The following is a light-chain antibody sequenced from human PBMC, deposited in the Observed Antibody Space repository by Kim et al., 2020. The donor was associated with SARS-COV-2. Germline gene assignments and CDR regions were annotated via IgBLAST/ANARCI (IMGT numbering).Light chain of an antibody. V-gene: IGLV3-19*01. CDR3: SSRDSSRDQFV. CDR2: GIN. Sequence: LGQTVRITCQGDSLRKYFPSWYQQRPGQAPVLLIYGINNRPAGIPDRFSASTSGNTASLTISGAQAEDEADYHCSSRDSSRDQFVFGTGTQLTVL. CDR1: SLRKYF. J-gene: IGLJ1*01.